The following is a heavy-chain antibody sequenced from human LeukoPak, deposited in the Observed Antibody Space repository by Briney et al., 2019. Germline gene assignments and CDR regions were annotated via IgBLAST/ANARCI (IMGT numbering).Heavy chain of an antibody. CDR1: GFTFNSYG. D-gene: IGHD4-11*01. J-gene: IGHJ4*02. Sequence: PGKSLRLSCAASGFTFNSYGMHWVRQAPGKGLEWVAVIWSDGTEKYYADSVKGRFAISRDDSNKMVYLQMNSLRVEDTAVYYCAKDIEGGFDYTNSLDYWGQGTLVTVSS. CDR3: AKDIEGGFDYTNSLDY. CDR2: IWSDGTEK. V-gene: IGHV3-33*06.